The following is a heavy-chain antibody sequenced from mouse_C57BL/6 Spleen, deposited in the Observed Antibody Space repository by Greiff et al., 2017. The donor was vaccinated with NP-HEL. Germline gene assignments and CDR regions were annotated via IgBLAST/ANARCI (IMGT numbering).Heavy chain of an antibody. Sequence: EVMLVESEGGLVQPGSSMKLSCTASGFTFSDYYMAWVRQVPEKGLEWVANINYDGSSTYYLDSLKSRFIISGDNAKNILYLQMSSLKSEDTATYYCARGFYGSSYEFAYWGQGTLVTVSA. CDR3: ARGFYGSSYEFAY. CDR1: GFTFSDYY. J-gene: IGHJ3*01. CDR2: INYDGSST. D-gene: IGHD1-1*01. V-gene: IGHV5-16*01.